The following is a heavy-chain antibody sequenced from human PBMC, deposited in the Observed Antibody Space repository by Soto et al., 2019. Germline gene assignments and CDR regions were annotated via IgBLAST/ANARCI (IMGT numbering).Heavy chain of an antibody. CDR3: AREGGYENWFEP. Sequence: SETLSLTCTVSGGSISSYCWSWIRQPPGKGLEWIGYIYYSGSTNYNPSLKSRVTISVDTSKNQFSLKLSSVTAADTAVYYCAREGGYENWFEPWGQGTLVTVSS. CDR1: GGSISSYC. J-gene: IGHJ5*02. V-gene: IGHV4-59*01. D-gene: IGHD2-15*01. CDR2: IYYSGST.